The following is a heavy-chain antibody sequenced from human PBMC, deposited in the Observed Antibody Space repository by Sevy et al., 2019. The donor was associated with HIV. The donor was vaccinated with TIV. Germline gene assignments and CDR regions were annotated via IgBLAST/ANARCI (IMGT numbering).Heavy chain of an antibody. D-gene: IGHD3-10*02. CDR2: VTSDGTT. CDR1: GLTLTTTG. J-gene: IGHJ4*02. Sequence: GGSLRLSCAASGLTLTTTGTSWVRQAPGKGLEWVAGVTSDGTTYYADSVRDRFTVSRDKSKNTLYLPLNRLRADDTAVVFCSGGDTKMRTDLDYWGQGTLVTVSS. CDR3: SGGDTKMRTDLDY. V-gene: IGHV3-23*01.